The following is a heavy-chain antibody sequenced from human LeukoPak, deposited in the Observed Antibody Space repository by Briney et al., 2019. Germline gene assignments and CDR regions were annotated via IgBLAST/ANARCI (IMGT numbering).Heavy chain of an antibody. D-gene: IGHD1-14*01. Sequence: GSLRLSCAASGFNLNSYLMSWVRRAPGRGLEWVANINKDGSEENYLDSVKGRFTVSRDNAKNSLYLQMNSLRGEDTAVYYCARSNPNRNALDLWGQGTMVTISS. CDR2: INKDGSEE. V-gene: IGHV3-7*01. J-gene: IGHJ3*01. CDR3: ARSNPNRNALDL. CDR1: GFNLNSYL.